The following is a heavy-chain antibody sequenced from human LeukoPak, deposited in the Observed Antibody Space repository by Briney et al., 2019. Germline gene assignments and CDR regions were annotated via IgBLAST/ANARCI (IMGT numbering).Heavy chain of an antibody. CDR1: GGSISSYY. V-gene: IGHV4-59*06. CDR3: ARGTDSSGYAVDY. Sequence: SETLSLTCTVSGGSISSYYWSWIRQPPGKGLEWIGYIYYSGSTYYNPSLKSRVTISVDTSKNQFSLKLSSVTAADTAVYYCARGTDSSGYAVDYWGQGTLVTVSS. J-gene: IGHJ4*02. D-gene: IGHD3-22*01. CDR2: IYYSGST.